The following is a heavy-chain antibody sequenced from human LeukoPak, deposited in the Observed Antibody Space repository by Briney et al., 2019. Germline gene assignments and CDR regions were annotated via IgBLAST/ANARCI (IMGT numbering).Heavy chain of an antibody. Sequence: PGGSLRLSCVASGFTFSTYGMHWVRQAPGKGLEWVAFIGHDGTKIYYADSVQGRFTISRDNSKNTLYLEMNSLSGEDTALYYCAKDHVTWGNRYFDHWGQGTLGTVSS. CDR1: GFTFSTYG. CDR3: AKDHVTWGNRYFDH. V-gene: IGHV3-30*02. J-gene: IGHJ4*02. D-gene: IGHD3-16*01. CDR2: IGHDGTKI.